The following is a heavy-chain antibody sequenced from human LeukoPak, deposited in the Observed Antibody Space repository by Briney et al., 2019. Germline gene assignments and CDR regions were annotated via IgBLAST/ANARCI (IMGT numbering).Heavy chain of an antibody. D-gene: IGHD4-11*01. Sequence: ASETLPLTCTVSGGSISSSSYYWGWIRQPPGKGLEWIASIYYSGSTYYNPSLKSRVTISVDTSRNQFSLKLNSVTAADTAVYYCVGHLPYSNYCNYWGQGTLVTVSS. CDR1: GGSISSSSYY. J-gene: IGHJ4*02. V-gene: IGHV4-39*01. CDR2: IYYSGST. CDR3: VGHLPYSNYCNY.